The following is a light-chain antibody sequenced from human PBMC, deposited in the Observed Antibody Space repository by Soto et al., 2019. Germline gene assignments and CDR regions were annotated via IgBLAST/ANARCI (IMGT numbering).Light chain of an antibody. CDR3: GTCDSSLPAAV. J-gene: IGLJ1*01. V-gene: IGLV1-51*01. CDR1: SSNIGYNS. CDR2: DNN. Sequence: QSVLTQPPSVSAAPGQKVTISCSGSSSNIGYNSVSWYQQLPGTAPKLLIYDNNKRSSGIPDRFSASKSGTSATLGITGLQTGDEAEYFCGTCDSSLPAAVFGTGTKLTV.